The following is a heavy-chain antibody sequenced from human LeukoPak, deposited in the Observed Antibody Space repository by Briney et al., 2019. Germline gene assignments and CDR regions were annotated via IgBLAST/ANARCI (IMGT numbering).Heavy chain of an antibody. V-gene: IGHV1-69*01. CDR2: IIPIFGTA. J-gene: IGHJ3*02. CDR3: ARDCSSTSCSPDAFDI. D-gene: IGHD2-2*01. CDR1: GGTFSSYA. Sequence: GASVKVSCKASGGTFSSYAISWVRQAPGQGLEWMGGIIPIFGTANYAQKFQGRVTITADESTSTAYMELSSPRSEDTAVYYCARDCSSTSCSPDAFDIWGQGTMVTVSS.